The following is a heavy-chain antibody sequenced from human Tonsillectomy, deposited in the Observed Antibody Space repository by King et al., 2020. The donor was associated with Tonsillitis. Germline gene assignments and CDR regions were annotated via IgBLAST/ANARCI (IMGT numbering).Heavy chain of an antibody. V-gene: IGHV4-59*01. CDR3: ARDRCSGGTCYSSSPYGMDV. CDR1: GVSITNYY. Sequence: QLQESGPGLVKPSETLSLTCTVSGVSITNYYWSWIRQPPGRGLEWIGFIYYNGSTNYNPFLKSRVTISVDTSKKYFSLNLRSVTAADTAVYYCARDRCSGGTCYSSSPYGMDVWGQGTTVTVSS. J-gene: IGHJ6*02. D-gene: IGHD2-15*01. CDR2: IYYNGST.